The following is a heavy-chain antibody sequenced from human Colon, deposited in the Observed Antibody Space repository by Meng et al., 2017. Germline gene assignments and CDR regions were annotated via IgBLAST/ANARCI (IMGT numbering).Heavy chain of an antibody. CDR3: ARVTTDQASYYFDS. V-gene: IGHV4-38-2*02. J-gene: IGHJ4*02. CDR2: IFRSGTT. D-gene: IGHD1-14*01. CDR1: NFSISDGFY. Sequence: SETLSLTCSVSNFSISDGFYWGWIRQPPGKAMEWIGTIFRSGTTTYTPSLNSRVTNSVDTPNNQFSLKLTTVTAADTAVYYCARVTTDQASYYFDSWGQGTLVTVSS.